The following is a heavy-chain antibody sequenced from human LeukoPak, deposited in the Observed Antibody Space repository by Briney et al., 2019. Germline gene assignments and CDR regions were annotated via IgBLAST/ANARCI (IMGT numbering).Heavy chain of an antibody. Sequence: SETLSLTCAVSGGSISSSNWWSWVRQPPGKGLEWIGEIYHSGSTNYNPSLKSRVTISVDKSKNQFSLKLSSVTAADTAVYYCARLEVGVPAATSRFFDYWGQGTLVTVSS. CDR3: ARLEVGVPAATSRFFDY. CDR2: IYHSGST. D-gene: IGHD2-2*01. V-gene: IGHV4-4*02. CDR1: GGSISSSNW. J-gene: IGHJ4*02.